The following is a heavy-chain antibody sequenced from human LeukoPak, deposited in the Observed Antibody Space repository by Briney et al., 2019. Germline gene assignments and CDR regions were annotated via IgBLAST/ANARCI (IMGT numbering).Heavy chain of an antibody. V-gene: IGHV3-48*02. Sequence: GGSLRLSCAASGFTFSGYRMNWVPQAPGKGLEWVSYISNSGSSIYYAESVKGRFTISRDNAKNSLYLQMNSLRDEDTAVYYCARLMSSSGGFHAFDIWGQGTMVTVSS. CDR3: ARLMSSSGGFHAFDI. J-gene: IGHJ3*02. D-gene: IGHD6-13*01. CDR1: GFTFSGYR. CDR2: ISNSGSSI.